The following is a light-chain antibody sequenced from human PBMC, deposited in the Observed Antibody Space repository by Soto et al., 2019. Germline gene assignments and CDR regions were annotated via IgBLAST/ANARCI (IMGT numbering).Light chain of an antibody. Sequence: DIQLTQSPSFLSASVGDRVTITCRASQGISSYLAWYQQKPGKAPKLLIYGASTLRSGVPSRFSGSGSGTDFPLTISSLQPEDFVTFYCQQLNSDWYTFGQGTKLEIK. CDR2: GAS. V-gene: IGKV1-9*01. J-gene: IGKJ2*01. CDR1: QGISSY. CDR3: QQLNSDWYT.